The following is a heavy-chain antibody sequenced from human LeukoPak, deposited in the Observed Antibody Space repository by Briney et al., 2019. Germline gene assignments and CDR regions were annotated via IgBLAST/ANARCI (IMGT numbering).Heavy chain of an antibody. CDR1: GFTFSSYA. V-gene: IGHV3-30*14. CDR3: ARSPAFYDGAVVKYYFDY. J-gene: IGHJ4*02. CDR2: ISYDGSNK. Sequence: PGGSLRLSCAASGFTFSSYAMHWVRQAPGKGLEWVAVISYDGSNKYYADSVKGRFTISRDNSKNTVYLEMNSLRAEDAAVYFCARSPAFYDGAVVKYYFDYWGQGTLVIVSS. D-gene: IGHD6-19*01.